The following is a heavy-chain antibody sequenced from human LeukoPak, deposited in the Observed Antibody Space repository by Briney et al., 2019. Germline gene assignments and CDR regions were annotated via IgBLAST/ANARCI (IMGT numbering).Heavy chain of an antibody. CDR1: GYSISSGYY. D-gene: IGHD4-17*01. J-gene: IGHJ6*03. V-gene: IGHV4-38-2*02. Sequence: NASETLSLTCTVSGYSISSGYYWGWIRQPPGKGLEWIGSIYHSGSTYYNPSLKSRVTISVDTSKNQFSLKLSSVTAADTAVYYCASRTTKNDYESPQYYYYYYYMDVWGKGTTVTVSS. CDR3: ASRTTKNDYESPQYYYYYYYMDV. CDR2: IYHSGST.